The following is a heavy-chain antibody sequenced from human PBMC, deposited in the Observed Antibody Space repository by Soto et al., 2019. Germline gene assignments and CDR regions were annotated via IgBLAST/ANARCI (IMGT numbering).Heavy chain of an antibody. CDR1: GGSITSGNSYS. V-gene: IGHV4-30-2*01. CDR3: ARAVSPYFGTWFDP. D-gene: IGHD3-10*01. Sequence: SETLSLTCAVSGGSITSGNSYSWAWIRQPPGRGLEWIGSISQTGATSYNPSLKSRVSVSLDKSKNQFSLRLSSVTAADMAVYYCARAVSPYFGTWFDPWGQGTLVTVSS. CDR2: ISQTGAT. J-gene: IGHJ5*02.